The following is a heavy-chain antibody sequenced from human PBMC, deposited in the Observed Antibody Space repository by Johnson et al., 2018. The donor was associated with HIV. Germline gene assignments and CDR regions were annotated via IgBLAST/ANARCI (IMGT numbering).Heavy chain of an antibody. CDR2: ISSSGNTI. Sequence: QVQLVESGGGGVQPGRSLRLSCAASGFTYSHYDMHWVRQAPGKGLEWISYISSSGNTIYYADSVKGRFTISRDNAKNSLYLQMNSLRAEDTAVYYCARAAPNAFDIWGQGTMVTVSS. D-gene: IGHD6-6*01. J-gene: IGHJ3*02. CDR1: GFTYSHYD. V-gene: IGHV3-11*04. CDR3: ARAAPNAFDI.